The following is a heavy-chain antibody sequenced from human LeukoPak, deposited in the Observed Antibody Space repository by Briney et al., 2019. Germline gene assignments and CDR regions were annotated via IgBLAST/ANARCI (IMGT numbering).Heavy chain of an antibody. Sequence: SETLSVTCTVSGGSISSYYWSWIRQPPGKGLEWIGYIYYSGSTNYNPSLKSRVTISVDTSKNQFSLKLSSVTAADTAVYYCARGQLTLEDWGPGALVTVSS. CDR2: IYYSGST. J-gene: IGHJ4*02. CDR3: ARGQLTLED. V-gene: IGHV4-59*01. CDR1: GGSISSYY. D-gene: IGHD3-3*01.